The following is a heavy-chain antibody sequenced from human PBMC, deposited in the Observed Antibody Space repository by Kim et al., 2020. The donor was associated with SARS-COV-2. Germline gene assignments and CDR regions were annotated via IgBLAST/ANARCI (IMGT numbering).Heavy chain of an antibody. CDR1: GFTFSSYD. Sequence: GGSLRLSCAASGFTFSSYDMHWVRQATGKGLEWVSAIGTAGDTYYPGSVKGRFTISRENAKNSLYLQMNSLRAGDTAVYYCARGLGDYGDYDDAFDIWGQGTMVTVSS. V-gene: IGHV3-13*01. CDR2: IGTAGDT. CDR3: ARGLGDYGDYDDAFDI. J-gene: IGHJ3*02. D-gene: IGHD4-17*01.